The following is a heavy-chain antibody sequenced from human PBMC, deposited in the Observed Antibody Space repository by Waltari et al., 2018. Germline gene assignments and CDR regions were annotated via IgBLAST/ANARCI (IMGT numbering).Heavy chain of an antibody. J-gene: IGHJ5*02. V-gene: IGHV1-24*01. D-gene: IGHD5-18*01. CDR1: GYTLTELS. CDR3: ARWAPGYSLDWFDP. Sequence: QVQLVQSGAEVMKPGASVKVSCKVSGYTLTELSMHWVRQAPGKGLEWMGGFEPEDGETIYAQKFQGRVTITRNTSISTAYMELSSLRSEDTAVYYCARWAPGYSLDWFDPWGQGTLVTVSS. CDR2: FEPEDGET.